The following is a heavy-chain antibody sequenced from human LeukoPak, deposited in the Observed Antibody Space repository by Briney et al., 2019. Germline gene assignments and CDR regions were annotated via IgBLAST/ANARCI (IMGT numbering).Heavy chain of an antibody. CDR2: ISCGGSKK. Sequence: GGSLRLSCAVSGFTFSSYAMQWVGQAPGRGREGGAVISCGGSKKYYAASVKGRFTISRANSKHTLYLQMNSLRAEDTAVYYCPRAPKITMVRGVIFIFFDYWGQGTLVTVSS. V-gene: IGHV3-30*04. CDR1: GFTFSSYA. D-gene: IGHD3-10*01. J-gene: IGHJ4*02. CDR3: PRAPKITMVRGVIFIFFDY.